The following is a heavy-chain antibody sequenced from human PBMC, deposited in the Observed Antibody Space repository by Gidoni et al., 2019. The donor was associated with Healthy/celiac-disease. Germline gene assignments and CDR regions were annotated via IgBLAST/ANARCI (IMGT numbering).Heavy chain of an antibody. CDR1: GGSFSGYY. J-gene: IGHJ6*02. Sequence: VQLQQWGAGLLKPSETLSLTCAVYGGSFSGYYWHWLRQPPGKGLEWIGEINHSGSTNYNPSLKSRFTISVDTSKNQFSLTLSYVTAADTAVYYCSRAGFVVLIAATRPYYYYGMDVWGQGTTVTVSS. D-gene: IGHD2-15*01. V-gene: IGHV4-34*01. CDR2: INHSGST. CDR3: SRAGFVVLIAATRPYYYYGMDV.